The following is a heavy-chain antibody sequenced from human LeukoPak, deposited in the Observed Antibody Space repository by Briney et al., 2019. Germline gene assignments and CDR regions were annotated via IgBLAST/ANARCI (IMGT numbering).Heavy chain of an antibody. CDR1: GFTFSSYA. D-gene: IGHD3-3*01. CDR3: ARTWSGHFDY. J-gene: IGHJ4*02. V-gene: IGHV3-30-3*01. Sequence: GRSLRLSCAASGFTFSSYAMHRVRQAPGKGLEWVAVISYDGSNKYYADSVKGRFTISRDNSKNTLYLQMNSLRAEDTAVYYCARTWSGHFDYWGQGTLVTVSS. CDR2: ISYDGSNK.